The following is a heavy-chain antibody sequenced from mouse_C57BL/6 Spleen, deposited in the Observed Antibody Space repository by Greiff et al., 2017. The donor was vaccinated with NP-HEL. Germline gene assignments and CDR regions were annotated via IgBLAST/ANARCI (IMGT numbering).Heavy chain of an antibody. J-gene: IGHJ4*01. Sequence: QVQLQQPGAELVKPGASVKMSCKASGYTFTSYWITWVKQRPGQGLEWIGDIYPGSGSTNYNEKFKSKATLTVDTSSSTAYMQLSSLTSEDSAVYYCARRAYYSNLYYYAMDYWGQGTSVTVSS. D-gene: IGHD2-5*01. CDR1: GYTFTSYW. CDR3: ARRAYYSNLYYYAMDY. V-gene: IGHV1-55*01. CDR2: IYPGSGST.